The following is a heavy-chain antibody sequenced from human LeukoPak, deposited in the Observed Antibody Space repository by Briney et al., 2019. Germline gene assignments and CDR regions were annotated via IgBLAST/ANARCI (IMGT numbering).Heavy chain of an antibody. CDR2: ISGSGDNT. V-gene: IGHV3-23*01. Sequence: GGSLRLSCAASGFTFSSYAMTWVRQAPGKGLEWVSAISGSGDNTYYGDSVKGRFTISRDNSKNTLHLQMNSLRAEDTAVYYCASPGYSFGYSAYWGQGTLVTVSS. CDR1: GFTFSSYA. J-gene: IGHJ4*02. D-gene: IGHD5-18*01. CDR3: ASPGYSFGYSAY.